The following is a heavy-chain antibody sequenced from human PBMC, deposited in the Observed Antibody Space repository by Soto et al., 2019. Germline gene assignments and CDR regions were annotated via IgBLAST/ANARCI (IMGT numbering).Heavy chain of an antibody. J-gene: IGHJ3*02. CDR2: IGPTGDT. CDR1: GRSISGYN. D-gene: IGHD3-10*01. Sequence: QVQQQQWGARLLKPSETLSLTCAEYGRSISGYNWSWLRRSPVRGLEWIGEIGPTGDTNYGPSFMSRVTVSVDTSKYELSLRLTQVTAADTATCLCARNGVGFGFDIWGLGTMVSVSS. V-gene: IGHV4-34*02. CDR3: ARNGVGFGFDI.